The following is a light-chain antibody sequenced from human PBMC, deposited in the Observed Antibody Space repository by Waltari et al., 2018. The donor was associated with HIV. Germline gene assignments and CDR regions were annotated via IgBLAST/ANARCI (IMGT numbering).Light chain of an antibody. CDR3: ATWDDSLSGPV. J-gene: IGLJ3*02. CDR1: SSNIGSNY. CDR2: RSK. Sequence: QSVLTQPPSASGTPGQRVAISCSGSSSNIGSNYVYWYQQLPGTAPKVLIYRSKQRPSGVPDRVSGSKSGTSASLAISALRSEDEADYYCATWDDSLSGPVFGGGTKLTVL. V-gene: IGLV1-47*01.